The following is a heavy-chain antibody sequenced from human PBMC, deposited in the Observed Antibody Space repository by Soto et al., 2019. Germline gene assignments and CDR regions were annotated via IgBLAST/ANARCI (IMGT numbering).Heavy chain of an antibody. CDR2: ISSSSSYI. CDR3: ARGTAGTGPYYYGMDA. CDR1: GFTFSSYS. J-gene: IGHJ6*02. Sequence: GGSLRLSCAASGFTFSSYSMNWVRQAPGKGLEWVSSISSSSSYIYYADSVKGRFTISRDNAKNSLYLQMNSLRAEDTAVYSCARGTAGTGPYYYGMDAWGQGTTVTVSS. V-gene: IGHV3-21*01. D-gene: IGHD6-13*01.